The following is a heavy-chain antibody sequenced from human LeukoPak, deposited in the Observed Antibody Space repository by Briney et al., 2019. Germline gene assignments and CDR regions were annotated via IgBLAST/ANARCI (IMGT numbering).Heavy chain of an antibody. CDR3: ARGTGSYFTPYYFDY. Sequence: SETLSLTCTVSGGSISTDYWNWIRQPPGKGQEWIGYIYFSGSINYNRSLKSRVTISVDTSKNQFSLRLNSVTAADTAVYYCARGTGSYFTPYYFDYWGQGTLVTVSS. D-gene: IGHD1-26*01. CDR2: IYFSGSI. J-gene: IGHJ4*02. V-gene: IGHV4-59*01. CDR1: GGSISTDY.